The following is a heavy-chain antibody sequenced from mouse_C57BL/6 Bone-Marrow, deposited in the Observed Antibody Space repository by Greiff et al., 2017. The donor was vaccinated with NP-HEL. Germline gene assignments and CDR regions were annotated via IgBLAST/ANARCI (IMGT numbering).Heavy chain of an antibody. Sequence: DVKLQESGAELVRPGASVKLSCTVSGFNIKDDYMHWVKQRPEQGLEWIGWIDPENGDTEYASKFQGKATITADTSSNTAYLQLSSLTSEDTAVYCCTTGGSSPYAMDYWGQGTSVTVSS. CDR2: IDPENGDT. CDR3: TTGGSSPYAMDY. J-gene: IGHJ4*01. D-gene: IGHD1-1*01. CDR1: GFNIKDDY. V-gene: IGHV14-4*01.